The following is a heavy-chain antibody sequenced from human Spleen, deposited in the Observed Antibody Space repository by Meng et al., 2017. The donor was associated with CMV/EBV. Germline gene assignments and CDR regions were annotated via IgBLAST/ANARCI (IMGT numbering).Heavy chain of an antibody. CDR2: ISWDGGSA. Sequence: GGSLRLSCAVPGFNFDEFAMHWVRQAPGKGPEWVSVISWDGGSAYYADSVKGRFTISRDNTKNSLYLHMNSLRVEDTALYYCARDKAGSGWSDLYYYYGMDVWGQGTTVTVSS. V-gene: IGHV3-43D*03. CDR3: ARDKAGSGWSDLYYYYGMDV. D-gene: IGHD6-19*01. CDR1: GFNFDEFA. J-gene: IGHJ6*02.